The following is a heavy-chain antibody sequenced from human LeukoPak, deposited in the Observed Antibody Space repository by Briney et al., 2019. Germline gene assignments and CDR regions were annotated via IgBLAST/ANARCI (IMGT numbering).Heavy chain of an antibody. V-gene: IGHV3-66*02. CDR2: IYNGGTT. CDR3: AGGGEAARSLHY. Sequence: GGSLRLFCAASGVTSNYFTWVRQAPGKGLEWVSVIYNGGTTYYADSVKGRFTISRDNSKSTLFVYLQMNSLRTDDTAVYYCAGGGEAARSLHYWGQGTLVTVSS. J-gene: IGHJ4*02. CDR1: GVTSNY. D-gene: IGHD6-6*01.